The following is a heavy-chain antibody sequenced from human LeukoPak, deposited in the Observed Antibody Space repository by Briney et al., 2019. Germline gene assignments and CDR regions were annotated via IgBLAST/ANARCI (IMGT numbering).Heavy chain of an antibody. CDR3: ANVYYDPFNWFDP. J-gene: IGHJ5*02. CDR1: GGSISSSSYY. CDR2: IYYSGST. Sequence: PSETLSLTCTVSGGSISSSSYYWGWIRQPPGKGLEWIGSIYYSGSTYYNPSLKSRVTISADTSKNQFSLKLSSVTAADTAVYYCANVYYDPFNWFDPWGQGTLVTVSS. V-gene: IGHV4-39*01. D-gene: IGHD3-3*01.